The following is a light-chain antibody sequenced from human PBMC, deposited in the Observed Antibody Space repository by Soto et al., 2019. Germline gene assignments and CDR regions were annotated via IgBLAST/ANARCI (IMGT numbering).Light chain of an antibody. Sequence: QSALTQPASVSGSPGQSITISCTGTSSDIGAYNYVSWYQQHPGKAPKLMIYEITNRPSGISNRFSGSRSGNTASLSISGLQEEDEADYCCSSSSSAIAFVFGTGTKLTVL. J-gene: IGLJ1*01. V-gene: IGLV2-14*03. CDR3: SSSSSAIAFV. CDR2: EIT. CDR1: SSDIGAYNY.